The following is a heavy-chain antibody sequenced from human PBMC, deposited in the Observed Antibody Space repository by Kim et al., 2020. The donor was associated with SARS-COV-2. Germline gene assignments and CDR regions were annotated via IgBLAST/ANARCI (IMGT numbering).Heavy chain of an antibody. CDR1: GGSFSGYY. CDR3: AREVGGRGYEPDFDY. D-gene: IGHD5-12*01. J-gene: IGHJ4*02. V-gene: IGHV4-34*01. Sequence: SETLSLTCAVYGGSFSGYYWSWIRQPPGKGLEWIGEINHSGSTNYNPSLKSRVTISVDTSKNQFSLKRSSVTAADTDVYYCAREVGGRGYEPDFDYWGQGTLVTVSS. CDR2: INHSGST.